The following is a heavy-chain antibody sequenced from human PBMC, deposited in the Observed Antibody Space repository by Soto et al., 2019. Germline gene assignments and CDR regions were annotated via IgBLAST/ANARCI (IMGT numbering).Heavy chain of an antibody. Sequence: PSETLSLTCTVSGVSISSINYYWAWIRQPPGKGLEWIGSIYYSGSTYYNPSLESRVTIFEDTSKNQFSLRLSSVTAADTAVYYCGSYNVDAYYFRYWGQGTLVTVSS. J-gene: IGHJ4*02. CDR1: GVSISSINYY. D-gene: IGHD2-21*01. CDR2: IYYSGST. CDR3: GSYNVDAYYFRY. V-gene: IGHV4-39*01.